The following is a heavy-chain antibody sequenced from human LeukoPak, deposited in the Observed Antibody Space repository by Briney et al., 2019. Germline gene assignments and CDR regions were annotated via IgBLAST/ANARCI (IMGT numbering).Heavy chain of an antibody. D-gene: IGHD4-17*01. V-gene: IGHV1-18*01. J-gene: IGHJ3*02. CDR1: GYTFTSYG. CDR3: ASPTVTTNPDAFDI. Sequence: ASVKVSCKASGYTFTSYGIGWVRQAPGQGLEWMGWISAYNGNTNYAQKLQGRVTMTTDTSTSTAYMELRSLRSDDTAVYYCASPTVTTNPDAFDIWGQGTMVTVSS. CDR2: ISAYNGNT.